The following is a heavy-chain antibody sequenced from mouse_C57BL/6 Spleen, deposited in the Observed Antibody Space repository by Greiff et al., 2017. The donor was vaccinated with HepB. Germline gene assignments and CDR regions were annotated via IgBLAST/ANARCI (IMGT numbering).Heavy chain of an antibody. CDR1: GYTFTSYW. J-gene: IGHJ3*01. CDR3: ASRARYYYGSSSAWFAY. D-gene: IGHD1-1*01. CDR2: IDPSDSYT. Sequence: VQLQQPGAELVKPGASVKLSCKASGYTFTSYWMQWVKQRPGQGLEWIGEIDPSDSYTNYKQKFKGKATLTVDTSSSTAYMQLSSLTSEDSAVYYCASRARYYYGSSSAWFAYWGQGTLVTVSA. V-gene: IGHV1-50*01.